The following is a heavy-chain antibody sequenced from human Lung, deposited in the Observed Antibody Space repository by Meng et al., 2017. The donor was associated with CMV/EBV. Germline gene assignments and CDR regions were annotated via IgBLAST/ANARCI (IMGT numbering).Heavy chain of an antibody. V-gene: IGHV1-18*01. CDR3: ARTYCSSTSCSPPYYYAMDV. Sequence: ASXXVSXKASGYTFTNYVINWVRQAPGQGLEWMGWVSGYNDNTKYAQKLQDRVTMTTDISTSTAYMELRSLRSDDTAIYYCARTYCSSTSCSPPYYYAMDVWGQGNXVNGAS. J-gene: IGHJ6*02. CDR1: GYTFTNYV. D-gene: IGHD2-2*01. CDR2: VSGYNDNT.